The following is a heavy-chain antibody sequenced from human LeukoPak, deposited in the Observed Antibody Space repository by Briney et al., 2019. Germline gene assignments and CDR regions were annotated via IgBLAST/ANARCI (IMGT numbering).Heavy chain of an antibody. Sequence: ASVKVSCKASGYTFTSYYMHWVRQAPGQGLELMGIINPSAGSTSYAQKCQGRVTMTRDTSTSTVYMELSSLRSEAMAVYYCARGGRGLWDYGSGIRRRFDYWGQGTLVTVSS. J-gene: IGHJ4*02. V-gene: IGHV1-46*01. CDR2: INPSAGST. CDR1: GYTFTSYY. CDR3: ARGGRGLWDYGSGIRRRFDY. D-gene: IGHD3-10*01.